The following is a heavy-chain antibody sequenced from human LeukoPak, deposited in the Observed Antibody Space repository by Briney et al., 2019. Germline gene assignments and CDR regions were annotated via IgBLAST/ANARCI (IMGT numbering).Heavy chain of an antibody. Sequence: PRGSLRLSCAASGFTFSSYGMHWVRQAPGKGLEWVAVIWCDGSNKYYADSVKGRFTISRDNSKNTLYLQMNSLRAEDTAVYYCARDELMFGGVDYFDYWGQGTLVTVSS. CDR2: IWCDGSNK. V-gene: IGHV3-33*01. CDR3: ARDELMFGGVDYFDY. J-gene: IGHJ4*02. CDR1: GFTFSSYG. D-gene: IGHD3-16*01.